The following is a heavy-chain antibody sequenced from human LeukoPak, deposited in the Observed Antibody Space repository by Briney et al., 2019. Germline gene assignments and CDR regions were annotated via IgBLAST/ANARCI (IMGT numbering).Heavy chain of an antibody. Sequence: SETLSLTCAVYGGSFSGYYWSWIRQPPGKGLEWIGEINHSGSTNYNPSLKSRVTISVDTSKNQFSLKLSSVTAEDTAVYYCARLARFLSDNSGYYLYYSDNWGQGTLVTVSS. V-gene: IGHV4-34*01. CDR2: INHSGST. CDR1: GGSFSGYY. CDR3: ARLARFLSDNSGYYLYYSDN. D-gene: IGHD3-22*01. J-gene: IGHJ4*02.